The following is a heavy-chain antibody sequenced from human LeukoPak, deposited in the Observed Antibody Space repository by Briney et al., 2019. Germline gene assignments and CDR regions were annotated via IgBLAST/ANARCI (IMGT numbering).Heavy chain of an antibody. CDR1: GYTFTSYD. CDR3: ARGPPTLMFTTNPSDY. J-gene: IGHJ4*02. D-gene: IGHD1-1*01. CDR2: MNPNSGNT. Sequence: ASVKVSCKASGYTFTSYDINWVRQATGQGLEWMGWMNPNSGNTGYAQKFQDRVTMTRNTSISTAYMELSSLRSEDTAVYYCARGPPTLMFTTNPSDYWGQGTLVTVSS. V-gene: IGHV1-8*01.